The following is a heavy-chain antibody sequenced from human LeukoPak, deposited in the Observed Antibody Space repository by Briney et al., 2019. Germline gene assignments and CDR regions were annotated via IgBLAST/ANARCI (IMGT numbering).Heavy chain of an antibody. CDR1: GYTFTSYG. D-gene: IGHD1-26*01. CDR3: ARDRIVGAEDDAFHF. V-gene: IGHV1-18*01. Sequence: ASVKVSCKASGYTFTSYGINWVRQAPGQGLEWMGWISAYNSNTHYAQKLQGRVTMTTDTSTSTAYMEVRSLRSDDTAVYYCARDRIVGAEDDAFHFWGQGTMVTVSS. CDR2: ISAYNSNT. J-gene: IGHJ3*01.